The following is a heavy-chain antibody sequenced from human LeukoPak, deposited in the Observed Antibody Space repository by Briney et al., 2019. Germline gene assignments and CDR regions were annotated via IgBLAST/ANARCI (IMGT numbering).Heavy chain of an antibody. D-gene: IGHD3-22*01. CDR2: INEDGSEK. CDR3: AREAYYYDTSGYLKYYFDH. CDR1: GFSFSKYG. Sequence: PGGSLRLSCAASGFSFSKYGMSWVRQAPGKGLEWVANINEDGSEKYYVDSVKGRFTISRDNAKNSLYLQMNSLRAEDTAVYYCAREAYYYDTSGYLKYYFDHWGQETLVTVSS. V-gene: IGHV3-7*05. J-gene: IGHJ4*02.